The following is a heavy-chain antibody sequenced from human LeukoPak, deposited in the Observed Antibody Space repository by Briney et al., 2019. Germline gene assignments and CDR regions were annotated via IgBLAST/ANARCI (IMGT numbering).Heavy chain of an antibody. V-gene: IGHV1-46*01. Sequence: ASVTVSCKASGYTFTSNYVHWVRQAPGQGLEWVGMIYPRDGSTSYAQKFQGRVIVSRDTSTSTVHMELSGLRSEDTAVYYCARDQEGFDYWGQGTLVTVS. CDR1: GYTFTSNY. J-gene: IGHJ4*02. CDR2: IYPRDGST. CDR3: ARDQEGFDY.